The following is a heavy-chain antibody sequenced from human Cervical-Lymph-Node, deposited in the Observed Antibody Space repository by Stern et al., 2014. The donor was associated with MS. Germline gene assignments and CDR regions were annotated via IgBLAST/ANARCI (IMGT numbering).Heavy chain of an antibody. Sequence: VQLVESGPGLVKPSETLSLTCSVSGGSISSYYWNWIRQPPGKGLEWIANVHYSGTTNYNPSLKRRVTILLDTSMNKISLNLTSVTAADTAVYYCAGSGTYYPDYWGQGILVTVSS. CDR1: GGSISSYY. V-gene: IGHV4-59*08. D-gene: IGHD3-3*01. CDR2: VHYSGTT. J-gene: IGHJ4*02. CDR3: AGSGTYYPDY.